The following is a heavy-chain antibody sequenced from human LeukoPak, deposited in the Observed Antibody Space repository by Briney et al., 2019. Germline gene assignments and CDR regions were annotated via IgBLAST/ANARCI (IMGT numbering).Heavy chain of an antibody. Sequence: GGSLRLSCAASGFTFSSYSMNWVRQAPGKGLEWVSSISSSSSYIYYADSVKGRFTISRDNAKNSLYLQMNSPRAEDTAVYYCARDPPFWSGYYSLSGYWGQGTLVTVSS. D-gene: IGHD3-3*01. J-gene: IGHJ4*02. CDR3: ARDPPFWSGYYSLSGY. V-gene: IGHV3-21*01. CDR1: GFTFSSYS. CDR2: ISSSSSYI.